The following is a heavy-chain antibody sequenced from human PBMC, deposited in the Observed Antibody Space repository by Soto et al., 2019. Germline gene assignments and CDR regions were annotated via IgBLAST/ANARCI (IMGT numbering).Heavy chain of an antibody. CDR2: INHSGST. CDR3: ARDSRSGYYLEY. CDR1: GGSFSGYY. Sequence: SETLSLTCAVYGGSFSGYYWSWIRQPPGKGLEWIGEINHSGSTNYNPSLKSRVTISVDTSKNQFYLDLNSVTAADTAVYYCARDSRSGYYLEYWGQGTLVTVSS. D-gene: IGHD3-22*01. V-gene: IGHV4-34*01. J-gene: IGHJ4*02.